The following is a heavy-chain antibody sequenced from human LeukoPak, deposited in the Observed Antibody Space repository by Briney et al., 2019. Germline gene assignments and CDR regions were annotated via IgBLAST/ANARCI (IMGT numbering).Heavy chain of an antibody. CDR1: GGSISSYY. CDR3: ARDTRVRLGELSLDY. V-gene: IGHV4-59*01. Sequence: PSETLSLTCTVSGGSISSYYWSWIRQPPGKGLEWIGYIYYSGSTNYNPSLKSRVTISVDTSKNQFSLKLSSVTAADTAVYYCARDTRVRLGELSLDYWGQGTLVTVSS. CDR2: IYYSGST. J-gene: IGHJ4*02. D-gene: IGHD3-16*02.